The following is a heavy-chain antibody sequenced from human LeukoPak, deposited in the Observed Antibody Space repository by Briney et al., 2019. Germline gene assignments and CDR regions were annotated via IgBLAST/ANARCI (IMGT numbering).Heavy chain of an antibody. D-gene: IGHD2-15*01. CDR1: GYTFTSYY. Sequence: ASVKVSCKASGYTFTSYYMHWVRQAPGQGLEWMGIINPSGGSTSYAQKFQGRVTMTRDTSTSTVYMELSSLRSEDTAVYYCAREGEDIVVVVAATGYGMDVWGQGTTVTVSS. J-gene: IGHJ6*02. CDR2: INPSGGST. CDR3: AREGEDIVVVVAATGYGMDV. V-gene: IGHV1-46*01.